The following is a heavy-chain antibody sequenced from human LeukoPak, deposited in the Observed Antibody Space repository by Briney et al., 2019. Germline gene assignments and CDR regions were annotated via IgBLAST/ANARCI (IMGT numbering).Heavy chain of an antibody. D-gene: IGHD3-10*01. V-gene: IGHV4-4*02. J-gene: IGHJ4*02. CDR2: IYHSGST. CDR3: ARGRVLLLWFGELWDY. Sequence: PSETLSLTCAVSGGSISSSNWWSWVRQPPGKGLEWIGEIYHSGSTNYNPSLKSRVTISVDTSKNQFSLKLSSVTAADTAVYYCARGRVLLLWFGELWDYWGQGTLVTVSS. CDR1: GGSISSSNW.